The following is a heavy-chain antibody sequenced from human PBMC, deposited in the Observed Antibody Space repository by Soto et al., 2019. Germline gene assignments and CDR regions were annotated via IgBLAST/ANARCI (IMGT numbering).Heavy chain of an antibody. Sequence: QVQLVQSGAEVKKPGSSVKVSCKASGGTFSSYAISWVRQAPGQGLEWKGGIIPIFGTANYAQKFQGRVTITADKSTSTAYMERSSLRSEDTAVYYCASPRMTAIQFYYYYGMDVWGQGTTVTVSS. CDR2: IIPIFGTA. V-gene: IGHV1-69*06. J-gene: IGHJ6*02. CDR1: GGTFSSYA. CDR3: ASPRMTAIQFYYYYGMDV. D-gene: IGHD5-18*01.